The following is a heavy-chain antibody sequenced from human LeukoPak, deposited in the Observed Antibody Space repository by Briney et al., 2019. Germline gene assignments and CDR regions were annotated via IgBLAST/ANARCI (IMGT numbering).Heavy chain of an antibody. D-gene: IGHD4-11*01. CDR3: ARGGLNSNYFDS. J-gene: IGHJ4*02. Sequence: SETLSLTCAVYSGSFSGYYWSWLRRPPGKGLELIGEINDSGRSKYIPSLKSRVTVSVDTSKNQFSLKLNSVTAADTAVYFCARGGLNSNYFDSWGRGTLVTVSS. CDR1: SGSFSGYY. V-gene: IGHV4-34*01. CDR2: INDSGRS.